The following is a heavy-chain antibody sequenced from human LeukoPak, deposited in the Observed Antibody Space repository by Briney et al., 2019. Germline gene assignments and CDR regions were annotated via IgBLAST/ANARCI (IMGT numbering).Heavy chain of an antibody. J-gene: IGHJ4*02. V-gene: IGHV1-2*02. CDR2: INPNSGGT. CDR1: GYTFTAYY. Sequence: ASVKVSCKASGYTFTAYYMNWVRQAPGQGLEWMGWINPNSGGTNYAQNFQGRVTMTRDTPISTVYMELNSLRSDDTAVYYCARRLTGVDYWGQGTQVTVSS. CDR3: ARRLTGVDY. D-gene: IGHD7-27*01.